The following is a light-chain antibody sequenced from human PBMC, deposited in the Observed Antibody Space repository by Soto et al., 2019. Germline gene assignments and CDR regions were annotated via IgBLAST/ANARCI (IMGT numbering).Light chain of an antibody. V-gene: IGKV1-39*01. Sequence: GDRVTITCRASQSISSWLAWYQQKPGRAPKLLIYAASSLQSGVPSRFSGSGSGTHFTLTISSLQPEDFATYYCQQIYSIPITFGQGTRLEIK. J-gene: IGKJ5*01. CDR3: QQIYSIPIT. CDR1: QSISSW. CDR2: AAS.